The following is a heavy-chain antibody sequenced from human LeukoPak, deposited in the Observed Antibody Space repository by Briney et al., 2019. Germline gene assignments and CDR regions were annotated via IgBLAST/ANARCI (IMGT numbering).Heavy chain of an antibody. Sequence: SETLSLTCAVYGGSFSGYYWSWIRQPPGKGLEWIGEINHSGSTNYNPSLKSRVTISVDTSKNQFSLKLSSVTAADTAVYYCASLWFGELQYWGQGTLVTVSS. CDR1: GGSFSGYY. CDR3: ASLWFGELQY. D-gene: IGHD3-10*01. V-gene: IGHV4-34*01. CDR2: INHSGST. J-gene: IGHJ4*02.